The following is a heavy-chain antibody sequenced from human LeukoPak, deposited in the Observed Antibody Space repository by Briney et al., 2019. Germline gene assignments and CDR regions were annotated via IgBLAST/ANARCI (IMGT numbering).Heavy chain of an antibody. V-gene: IGHV3-20*04. CDR1: GFTFDDYG. J-gene: IGHJ3*02. CDR3: ARDSLGYCSGGSCYDAFDI. Sequence: GGSLRLSCAASGFTFDDYGMSWVRHAPGKGLEWVSGINWNGGSTGYADSVKGRFTISRDNAKNSLYLQMNSLRAEDTAVYYCARDSLGYCSGGSCYDAFDIWGQGTMVIVSS. D-gene: IGHD2-15*01. CDR2: INWNGGST.